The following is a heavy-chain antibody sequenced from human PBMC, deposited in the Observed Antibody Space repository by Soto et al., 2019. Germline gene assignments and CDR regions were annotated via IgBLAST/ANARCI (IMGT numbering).Heavy chain of an antibody. V-gene: IGHV1-8*01. D-gene: IGHD3-16*01. CDR2: VSPNSDDT. Sequence: QVQLVQSGAEVREPGASVKVSCKASGYTFTTYDINWVRQAAGQGLEWMGWVSPNSDDTGYAQKFQGRVTMTRNPSMSTVYMELSGLRSEDSAVYYCARGVGDSGDYWGQGTLVTVSS. J-gene: IGHJ4*02. CDR3: ARGVGDSGDY. CDR1: GYTFTTYD.